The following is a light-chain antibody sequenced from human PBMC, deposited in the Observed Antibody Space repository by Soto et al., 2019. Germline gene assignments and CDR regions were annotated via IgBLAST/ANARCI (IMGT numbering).Light chain of an antibody. CDR1: QSVSYY. CDR2: DAS. Sequence: EIVLTQSPATLSLSPGERATLSCRASQSVSYYLAWYQQKPGQAHRLLIYDASNRATGIPARFSGSRSGTDFTLTISSLEPEDFAFYYCQQRSNWPPITFGQGTRLEIK. CDR3: QQRSNWPPIT. V-gene: IGKV3-11*01. J-gene: IGKJ5*01.